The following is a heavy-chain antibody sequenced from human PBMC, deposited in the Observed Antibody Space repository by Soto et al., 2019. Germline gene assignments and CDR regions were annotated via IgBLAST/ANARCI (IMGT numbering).Heavy chain of an antibody. Sequence: GESLKISCKGSGYSFTSYWISWVRQMPGKGLEWMGRIDPSDSYTNYSPSFQGHVTISADKSISTAYLQWSSLKASDTAMYYCATAYSVNDAFDIWGQGTMVTAS. CDR2: IDPSDSYT. J-gene: IGHJ3*02. CDR1: GYSFTSYW. D-gene: IGHD3-16*01. CDR3: ATAYSVNDAFDI. V-gene: IGHV5-10-1*01.